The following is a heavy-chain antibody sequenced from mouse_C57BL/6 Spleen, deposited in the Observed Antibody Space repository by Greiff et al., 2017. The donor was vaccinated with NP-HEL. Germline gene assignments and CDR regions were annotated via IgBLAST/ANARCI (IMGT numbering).Heavy chain of an antibody. J-gene: IGHJ2*01. CDR3: ARRVGLYYFDY. D-gene: IGHD1-1*02. CDR2: ISSGSSTI. V-gene: IGHV5-17*01. Sequence: EVKVVESGGGLVKPGGSLKLSCAASGFTFSDYGMHWVRQAPEKGLEWVAYISSGSSTIYYADTVKGRFTISRDNAKNTLFLQMTSLRSEDTAMYYCARRVGLYYFDYWGQGTTLTVSS. CDR1: GFTFSDYG.